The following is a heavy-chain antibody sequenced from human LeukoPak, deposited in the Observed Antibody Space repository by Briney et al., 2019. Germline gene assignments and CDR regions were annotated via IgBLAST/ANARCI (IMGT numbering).Heavy chain of an antibody. CDR1: GFTFSTYW. V-gene: IGHV3-7*01. CDR3: GGFGYEAAVDL. J-gene: IGHJ4*02. Sequence: GGSLRLPCAASGFTFSTYWMTWVRQAPGQGLEWVANIKPDGSETYYVDPVKGRFTISRDNAKTFLYLQMNSLRGEDTAVYYCGGFGYEAAVDLWGQGTLVTVSS. D-gene: IGHD6-13*01. CDR2: IKPDGSET.